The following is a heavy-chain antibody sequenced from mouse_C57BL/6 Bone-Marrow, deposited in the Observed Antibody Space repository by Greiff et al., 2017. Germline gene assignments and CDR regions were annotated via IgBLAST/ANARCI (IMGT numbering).Heavy chain of an antibody. CDR1: GYTFTSYW. V-gene: IGHV1-69*01. CDR2: IDPSDSYT. Sequence: VKLQQPGAELVMPGASVKLSCKASGYTFTSYWMHWVKQRPGQGLEWIGEIDPSDSYTNYNQKFKGKSTLTVDKSSSTAYMQLSSLTSEDSAVYYCARLGTTVPYYAMDYWGQGTSVTVSS. J-gene: IGHJ4*01. D-gene: IGHD1-1*01. CDR3: ARLGTTVPYYAMDY.